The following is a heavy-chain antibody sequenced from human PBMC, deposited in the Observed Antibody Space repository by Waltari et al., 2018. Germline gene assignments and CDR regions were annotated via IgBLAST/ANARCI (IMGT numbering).Heavy chain of an antibody. Sequence: EVQLLESGGGLVQPGGSLRLSCAASGFTFSSYAMSWVRQAPGKGLEWVSVIYSGGITYYADSVKGRFTISRDNSKNTLYLQMNSLRAEDTAVYYCAKDGGGSYYFDYWGQGTLVTVSS. V-gene: IGHV3-23*03. CDR3: AKDGGGSYYFDY. CDR2: IYSGGIT. CDR1: GFTFSSYA. D-gene: IGHD1-26*01. J-gene: IGHJ4*02.